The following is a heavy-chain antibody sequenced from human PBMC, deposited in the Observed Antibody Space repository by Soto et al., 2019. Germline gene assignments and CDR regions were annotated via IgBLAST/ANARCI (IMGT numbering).Heavy chain of an antibody. Sequence: LRLSCAASGFTFDDYAMHWVRQAPGKGLEWVSGISWNSGSIGYADSVKGRFTISRDNAKNSLYLQMNSLRAEDTALYYCAKTYGDYSNYYYYGMDVWGQGTTVTVS. D-gene: IGHD4-4*01. CDR1: GFTFDDYA. CDR3: AKTYGDYSNYYYYGMDV. CDR2: ISWNSGSI. V-gene: IGHV3-9*01. J-gene: IGHJ6*02.